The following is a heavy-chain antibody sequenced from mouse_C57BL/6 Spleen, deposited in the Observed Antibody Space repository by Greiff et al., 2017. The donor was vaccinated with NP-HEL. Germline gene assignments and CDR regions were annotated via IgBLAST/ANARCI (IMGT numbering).Heavy chain of an antibody. D-gene: IGHD3-1*01. CDR1: GYTFTDYN. V-gene: IGHV1-22*01. J-gene: IGHJ4*01. CDR2: INPNNGGT. Sequence: EVMLVESGPELVKPGASVKMSCKASGYTFTDYNMHWVKQSHGKSLEWIGYINPNNGGTSYNQKFKGKATLTVNKSSSTAYMELRSLTSEDSAVYYCARSGNSYAMDYWGQGTSVTVSS. CDR3: ARSGNSYAMDY.